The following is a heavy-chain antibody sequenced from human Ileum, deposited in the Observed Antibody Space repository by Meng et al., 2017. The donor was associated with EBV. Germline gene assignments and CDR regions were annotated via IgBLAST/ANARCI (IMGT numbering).Heavy chain of an antibody. CDR1: GYSISSTNW. V-gene: IGHV4-28*01. Sequence: QVQLQESGPGLVKPSDTLSLTCAVSGYSISSTNWWGWIRQPPGKGLEWIGYIYYSGSTSYNPSLESRVTMSVDTSKNQFSLNLNSVTAVDTAVYYCARNVPGTSAYYDWGQGTLVTVSS. D-gene: IGHD3-22*01. J-gene: IGHJ4*02. CDR3: ARNVPGTSAYYD. CDR2: IYYSGST.